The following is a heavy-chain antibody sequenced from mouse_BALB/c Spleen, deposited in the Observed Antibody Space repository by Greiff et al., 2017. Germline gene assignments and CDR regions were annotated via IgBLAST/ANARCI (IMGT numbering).Heavy chain of an antibody. J-gene: IGHJ1*01. CDR3: APYYYGSSPYWYFDV. D-gene: IGHD1-1*01. CDR2: IDPANGNT. Sequence: EVKLMESGAELVKPGASVKLSCTASGFNIKDTYMHWVKQRPEQGLEWIGRIDPANGNTKYDPKFQGKATITADTSSNTAYLQLSSLTSEDTAVYYCAPYYYGSSPYWYFDVWGAGTTVTVSS. V-gene: IGHV14-3*02. CDR1: GFNIKDTY.